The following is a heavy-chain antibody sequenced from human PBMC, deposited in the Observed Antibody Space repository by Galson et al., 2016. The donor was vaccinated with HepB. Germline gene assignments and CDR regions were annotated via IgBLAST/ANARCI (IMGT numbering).Heavy chain of an antibody. Sequence: SLRLSCAASAFTFNIYAMSWVRQAPGKGLEWVAAIAGSGAPTNYADSVKGRFTISRDNSKNTLYLQMNSLRAEDTAVYYCAKGLYGDYSYFDDWGQGTLATVSS. D-gene: IGHD4-17*01. J-gene: IGHJ4*02. CDR1: AFTFNIYA. CDR3: AKGLYGDYSYFDD. V-gene: IGHV3-23*01. CDR2: IAGSGAPT.